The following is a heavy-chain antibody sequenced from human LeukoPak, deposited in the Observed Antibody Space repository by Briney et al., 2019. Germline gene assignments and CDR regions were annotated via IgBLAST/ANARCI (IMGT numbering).Heavy chain of an antibody. V-gene: IGHV1-69*01. Sequence: ASVKVSCKASGGTFSSYAISWVRQAPGQGLEWMGGIIPIFGTANYAQKFQGRVTITADESTSTAYMELSSLRSEDTALYYCATSSVAPLYGMDVWGQGTTVTVSS. CDR2: IIPIFGTA. D-gene: IGHD2-2*01. CDR1: GGTFSSYA. CDR3: ATSSVAPLYGMDV. J-gene: IGHJ6*02.